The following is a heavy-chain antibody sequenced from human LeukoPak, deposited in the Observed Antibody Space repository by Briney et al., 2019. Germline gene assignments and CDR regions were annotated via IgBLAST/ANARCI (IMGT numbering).Heavy chain of an antibody. V-gene: IGHV3-9*01. D-gene: IGHD6-13*01. Sequence: HPGRSLRLSCAASGFTFDDYAMHWVRQAPGKGLEWVSGISWNSGSIGYADSVKGRFTISRDNAKNSLYLQMNSLRAEDTALYYCAKGQAGTGGSNWFDPWGQGTLVTVSS. CDR1: GFTFDDYA. CDR2: ISWNSGSI. CDR3: AKGQAGTGGSNWFDP. J-gene: IGHJ5*02.